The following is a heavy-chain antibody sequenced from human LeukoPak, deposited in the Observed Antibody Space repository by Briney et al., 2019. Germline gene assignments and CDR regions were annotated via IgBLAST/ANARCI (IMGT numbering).Heavy chain of an antibody. CDR1: GFTFSSYN. V-gene: IGHV3-21*01. Sequence: GGSLTLSCAAPGFTFSSYNMNWVRQAPGKGLDWVSFISSSGSSITYADSVKGRFTISRDNVKNSLYLQMNSLRAEDTAVYYCARRKANSDGEFDFWGQGTLVTVSS. D-gene: IGHD3-10*01. CDR3: ARRKANSDGEFDF. CDR2: ISSSGSSI. J-gene: IGHJ5*01.